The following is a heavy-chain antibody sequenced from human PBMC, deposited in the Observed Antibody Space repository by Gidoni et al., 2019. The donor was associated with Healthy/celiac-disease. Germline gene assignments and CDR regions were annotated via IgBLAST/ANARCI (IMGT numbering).Heavy chain of an antibody. V-gene: IGHV3-30*18. CDR2: ISYDGSNK. CDR1: GFTFSSYG. CDR3: AKAGPIAVADLSDY. J-gene: IGHJ4*02. D-gene: IGHD6-19*01. Sequence: QVQLVESGGGVVQPGRSLRLSCAASGFTFSSYGMHWVRQAPGKGLEWVAVISYDGSNKYYADSVKGRFTISRDNSKNTLYLQMNSLRAEDTDVYYCAKAGPIAVADLSDYWGQGTLVTVSS.